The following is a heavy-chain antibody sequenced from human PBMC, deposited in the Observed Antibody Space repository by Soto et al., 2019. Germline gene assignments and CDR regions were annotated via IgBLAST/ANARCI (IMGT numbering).Heavy chain of an antibody. D-gene: IGHD3-10*01. J-gene: IGHJ6*02. V-gene: IGHV4-4*02. CDR3: ASAYGSGSYYNVGEDYYYYGMDV. CDR2: IYHSGST. CDR1: GGSISSSNW. Sequence: SETLSLTCAVSGGSISSSNWWSWVRQPPGKGLEWIGEIYHSGSTNYNPSLKSRVTISVDKSKNQFSLKLSSVTAADTAVYYCASAYGSGSYYNVGEDYYYYGMDVWGQGTTVTVSS.